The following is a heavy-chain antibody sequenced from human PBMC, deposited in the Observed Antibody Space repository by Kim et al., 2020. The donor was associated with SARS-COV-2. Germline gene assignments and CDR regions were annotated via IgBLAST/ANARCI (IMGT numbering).Heavy chain of an antibody. J-gene: IGHJ6*02. CDR3: ARELGGKDISYGSGSYLGYYYYYYGMDV. CDR2: IIPIFGTA. Sequence: SVKVSCKASGGTFSSYAISWVRQAPGQGLEWMGGIIPIFGTANYAQKFQGRVTITADESTSTAYMELSSLRSEDTAVYYCARELGGKDISYGSGSYLGYYYYYYGMDVWGRGTTVTVSS. CDR1: GGTFSSYA. D-gene: IGHD3-10*01. V-gene: IGHV1-69*13.